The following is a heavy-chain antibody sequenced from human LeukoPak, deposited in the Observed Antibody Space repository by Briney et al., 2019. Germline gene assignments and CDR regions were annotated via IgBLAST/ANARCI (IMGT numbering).Heavy chain of an antibody. CDR3: ARANSQVLRYFDWLPNWYFDL. Sequence: PGGSLRVSCAVSGFTVSGNYMSWVRLAPGKGLEWVSVIYKAGATYYADSVKGRFTISRDNSKNTLYLQMNSLRAEDTAVYYCARANSQVLRYFDWLPNWYFDLWGRGTLVTVSS. V-gene: IGHV3-53*01. D-gene: IGHD3-9*01. CDR2: IYKAGAT. CDR1: GFTVSGNY. J-gene: IGHJ2*01.